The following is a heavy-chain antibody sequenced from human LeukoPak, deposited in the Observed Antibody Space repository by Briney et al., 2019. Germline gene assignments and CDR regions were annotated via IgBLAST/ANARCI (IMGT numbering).Heavy chain of an antibody. Sequence: SETLSLTCAVYGGSFSGYYWSWIRQHPGKGLEWIGYINYSGSTYYNPSLKSRVTISVDTSQNQFSPKLSSVTAADTAVYYCARDEAIFGAGYYYGMDVWGQGTTVTVSS. CDR3: ARDEAIFGAGYYYGMDV. J-gene: IGHJ6*02. CDR2: INYSGST. D-gene: IGHD3-3*01. CDR1: GGSFSGYY. V-gene: IGHV4-34*09.